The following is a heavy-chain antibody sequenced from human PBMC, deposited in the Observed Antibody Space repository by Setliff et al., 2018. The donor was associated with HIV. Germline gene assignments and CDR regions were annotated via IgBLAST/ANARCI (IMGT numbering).Heavy chain of an antibody. V-gene: IGHV4-30-4*01. CDR1: GASFVGDNH. CDR2: FMYTDIHYVNYLN. D-gene: IGHD6-19*01. Sequence: TLSLTCAVSGASFVGDNHWSWIRQTPERGLEWIAYFMYTDIHYVNYLNYRNSSLASRLSISVDKSKNQFSLTLSSVTAADTAVYYCARARSDWYNVRPYYFDLWGQGTPVTVS. CDR3: ARARSDWYNVRPYYFDL. J-gene: IGHJ4*02.